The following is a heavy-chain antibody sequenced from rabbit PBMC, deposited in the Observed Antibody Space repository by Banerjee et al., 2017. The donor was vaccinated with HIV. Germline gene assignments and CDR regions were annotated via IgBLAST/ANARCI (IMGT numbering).Heavy chain of an antibody. D-gene: IGHD4-1*01. J-gene: IGHJ4*01. CDR2: INTGSGNT. Sequence: QEQLEESGGDLVKPEGSLTLTCTASGFSFNNKYVMCWVRQAPGKGLEWTGCINTGSGNTVYASWAKGRFTISKTSSTTVTLQMTSLTAADTATYFCARDLAGAIGWNFNLWGQGTLVTVS. V-gene: IGHV1S45*01. CDR3: ARDLAGAIGWNFNL. CDR1: GFSFNNKYV.